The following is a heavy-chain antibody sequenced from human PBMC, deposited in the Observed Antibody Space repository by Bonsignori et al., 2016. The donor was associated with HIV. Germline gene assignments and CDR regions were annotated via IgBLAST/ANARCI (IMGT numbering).Heavy chain of an antibody. V-gene: IGHV4-61*02. CDR1: GGSISNTNYY. CDR2: VYTSGNA. D-gene: IGHD1-26*01. CDR3: AKGALGGTYYADIFDI. Sequence: SETLSLTCAVSGGSISNTNYYWSWIRQPAGKGLQWIGRVYTSGNANYSPSLEGRVTISIDTSNNLFSLRLTSVTASDTAVYYCAKGALGGTYYADIFDIWGQGTMVTVSS. J-gene: IGHJ3*02.